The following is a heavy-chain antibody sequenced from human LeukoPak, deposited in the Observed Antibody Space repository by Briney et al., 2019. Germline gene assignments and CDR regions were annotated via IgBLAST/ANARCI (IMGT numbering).Heavy chain of an antibody. V-gene: IGHV3-30-3*01. CDR1: GFTFSRFA. CDR2: ISYHGSTE. D-gene: IGHD5-18*01. Sequence: PAGSLRLSCAASGFTFSRFAMHWVRQAPGKGLEWVAVISYHGSTEYYADSVKGRFTIYRDNSNNKLYLQMISLRVEDTAVYYCARDMRDSAQSRYFYGYEFDYWGQGTLVTVSS. CDR3: ARDMRDSAQSRYFYGYEFDY. J-gene: IGHJ4*02.